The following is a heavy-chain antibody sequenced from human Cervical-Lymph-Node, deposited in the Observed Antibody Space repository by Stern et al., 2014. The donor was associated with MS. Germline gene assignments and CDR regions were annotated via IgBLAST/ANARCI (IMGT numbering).Heavy chain of an antibody. J-gene: IGHJ4*02. D-gene: IGHD7-27*01. CDR2: IISRSSYI. V-gene: IGHV3-21*01. CDR1: GFTFSSFS. Sequence: EVQLVESGGGLVKPGGSLRLSCAASGFTFSSFSMNWVRQAPGKGLEWVSSIISRSSYIYYADSVKGRFNISRDNAKNSLYLQMNSLRAEDTAVYYCARDETGVEDYFDYWGQGTLVTVSS. CDR3: ARDETGVEDYFDY.